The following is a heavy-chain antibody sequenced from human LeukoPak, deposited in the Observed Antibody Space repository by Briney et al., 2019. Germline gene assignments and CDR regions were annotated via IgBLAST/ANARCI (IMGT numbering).Heavy chain of an antibody. CDR3: ASFHVSGGSYNGLHY. V-gene: IGHV5-51*01. CDR2: VYPADSDT. Sequence: GESLKISCKASGYNFTSCWIGWVRQMPGKGLEWMGIVYPADSDTRYSPSFQGQVTISADKSITTAYLYWSSLKASDTAIYYCASFHVSGGSYNGLHYWGQGTLVTVSS. CDR1: GYNFTSCW. J-gene: IGHJ4*02. D-gene: IGHD3-10*01.